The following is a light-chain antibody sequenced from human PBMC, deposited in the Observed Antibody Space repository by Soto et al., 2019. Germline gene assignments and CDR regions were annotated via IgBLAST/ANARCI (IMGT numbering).Light chain of an antibody. Sequence: QSALTQPRSVSGSHGQSVTISCTGTSTDVGTYKYVSWYQHYPGKAPKLMIYDVTKRPSGVPDRFSGSKSGNTASLTISGLQAEDEAYYYCCSYAGSFNYVFGTGTKLTVL. CDR3: CSYAGSFNYV. CDR1: STDVGTYKY. V-gene: IGLV2-11*01. CDR2: DVT. J-gene: IGLJ1*01.